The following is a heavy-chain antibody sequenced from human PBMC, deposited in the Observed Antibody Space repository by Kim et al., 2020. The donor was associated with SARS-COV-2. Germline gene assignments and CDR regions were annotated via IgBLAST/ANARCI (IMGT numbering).Heavy chain of an antibody. CDR3: AGHTPIGSWFDP. V-gene: IGHV5-51*01. Sequence: GESLKISCKASGYSFSTYWIGWVRQMPGKGLEWMGIIYPGDSDITYSPSFQGQVTISADTSTSTAYLHWSSLKATDTAMYYCAGHTPIGSWFDPWGQGTLVIVSS. D-gene: IGHD2-15*01. CDR1: GYSFSTYW. CDR2: IYPGDSDI. J-gene: IGHJ5*02.